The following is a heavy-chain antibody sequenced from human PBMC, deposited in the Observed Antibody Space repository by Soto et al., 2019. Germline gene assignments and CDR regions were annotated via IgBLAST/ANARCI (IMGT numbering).Heavy chain of an antibody. CDR2: IVVGSGNT. D-gene: IGHD6-13*01. CDR3: AASSPGYSSSWSELRPLCMDV. V-gene: IGHV1-58*01. J-gene: IGHJ6*02. CDR1: GFTFTSSA. Sequence: SVKVSCKASGFTFTSSAVQWVRQARGQRLEWIGWIVVGSGNTNYAQKFQERVTITRDMSTSTAYMELSSLRSEDTAVYYCAASSPGYSSSWSELRPLCMDVWGQ.